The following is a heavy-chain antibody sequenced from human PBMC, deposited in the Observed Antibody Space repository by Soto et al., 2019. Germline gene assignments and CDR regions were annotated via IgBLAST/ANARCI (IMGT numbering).Heavy chain of an antibody. D-gene: IGHD5-18*01. CDR2: IKSKTDGGTT. Sequence: EVQLVESGGGLVKPGGSLRLSCAASGFTFSNAWMSWVRQAPGKGLEWVGRIKSKTDGGTTDYAAPVKGRFTISRDDSKNTLYLQMNSLKTEDTAVYYCTTDLPAMVHYYYYYYGMDVWGQGTTVTVSS. V-gene: IGHV3-15*01. J-gene: IGHJ6*02. CDR3: TTDLPAMVHYYYYYYGMDV. CDR1: GFTFSNAW.